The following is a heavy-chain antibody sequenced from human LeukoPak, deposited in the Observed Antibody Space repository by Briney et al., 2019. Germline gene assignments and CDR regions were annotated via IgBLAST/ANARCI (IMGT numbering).Heavy chain of an antibody. J-gene: IGHJ4*02. CDR3: ARHRRYCSGGSCYSGYYFDS. Sequence: GGSLRLSCAASGLIFSSYWMSWAREAPGKGLEWVANIKQDGSEEYYVDSVKGRFTISRDNAKNSLYLQMNSLRAEDTAVYYCARHRRYCSGGSCYSGYYFDSWGPGTLVTVSS. CDR1: GLIFSSYW. D-gene: IGHD2-15*01. V-gene: IGHV3-7*03. CDR2: IKQDGSEE.